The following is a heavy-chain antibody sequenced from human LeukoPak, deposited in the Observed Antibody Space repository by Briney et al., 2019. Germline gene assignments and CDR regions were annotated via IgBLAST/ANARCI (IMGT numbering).Heavy chain of an antibody. Sequence: GGSLRLSCAASGFDFSTQWMSWVRQAPGKGLEWVAIVNQGATQKYYVDSVKGRFTISGDNAENSLYLQMNSLRAEDTAVYYCATSYGSGSYYTGETLDYWGQGTLVTVSS. J-gene: IGHJ4*02. V-gene: IGHV3-7*01. D-gene: IGHD3-10*01. CDR3: ATSYGSGSYYTGETLDY. CDR1: GFDFSTQW. CDR2: VNQGATQK.